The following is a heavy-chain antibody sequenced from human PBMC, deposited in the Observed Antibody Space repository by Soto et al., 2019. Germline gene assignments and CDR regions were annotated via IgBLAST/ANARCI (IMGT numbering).Heavy chain of an antibody. J-gene: IGHJ6*02. CDR2: INHSGTT. Sequence: SETVSLTCGVYRGSFSGFYWSWVRQTPGGGLEWIGEINHSGTTNYNPSFQNRVTISVDKSTNNFSLKMTSVTAADAAVYYCARGRGYVYGSNFYGLDVWGQGTTVTV. D-gene: IGHD6-25*01. CDR3: ARGRGYVYGSNFYGLDV. V-gene: IGHV4-34*01. CDR1: RGSFSGFY.